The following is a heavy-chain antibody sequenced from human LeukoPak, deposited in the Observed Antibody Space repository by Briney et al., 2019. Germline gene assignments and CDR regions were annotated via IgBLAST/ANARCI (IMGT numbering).Heavy chain of an antibody. V-gene: IGHV3-23*01. J-gene: IGHJ6*02. CDR2: ISGSGGST. CDR3: ARARGITMVRSNSYYYGMDV. Sequence: GGSLRLSCAASGFTFSSYAMSWVRQAPGKGLEWVSAISGSGGSTYYADSVKGRFTISRDNSKNTLYLQMNSLRAEDTAVHYCARARGITMVRSNSYYYGMDVWGQGTTVTVSS. D-gene: IGHD3-10*01. CDR1: GFTFSSYA.